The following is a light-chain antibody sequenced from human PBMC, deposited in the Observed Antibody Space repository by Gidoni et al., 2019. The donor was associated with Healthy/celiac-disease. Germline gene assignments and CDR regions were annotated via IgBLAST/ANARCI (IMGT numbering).Light chain of an antibody. Sequence: IQWAPSPSFLSASVGDRVTITCRASQGISSYLAWYQQKPGKAPKLLIYAASTLQSGVPSRFSGSGSGTEFTLTISSLQPEDFATYYCQQLNSYPLFGPGTKVDIK. CDR1: QGISSY. CDR3: QQLNSYPL. V-gene: IGKV1-9*01. J-gene: IGKJ3*01. CDR2: AAS.